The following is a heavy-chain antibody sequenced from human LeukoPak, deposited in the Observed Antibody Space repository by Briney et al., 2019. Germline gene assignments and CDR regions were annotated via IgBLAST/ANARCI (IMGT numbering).Heavy chain of an antibody. CDR3: ARAGRVAADFHY. CDR2: IYYSGST. Sequence: SETLSLTCTVSGGSISSGGYYWSWIRRHPGKGLEGIGYIYYSGSTYYNPSLKSRVTISVDTSKNQFSLKLSSVTAADTAVYYCARAGRVAADFHYWGQGTLVTVSS. CDR1: GGSISSGGYY. D-gene: IGHD2-15*01. J-gene: IGHJ4*02. V-gene: IGHV4-31*03.